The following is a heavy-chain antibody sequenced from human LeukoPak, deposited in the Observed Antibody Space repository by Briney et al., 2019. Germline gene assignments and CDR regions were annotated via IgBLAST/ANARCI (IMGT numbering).Heavy chain of an antibody. Sequence: PGGSLRLSCAASGFSFRSYVMSWVRQTPGEGLEWVSTIVSTVVGSGAGTFYADSVKGRFTISSDNSKNTLYLQMNSLRAEDTAVYYCARDFKGFGELGDAFDIWGQGTMVTVSS. CDR3: ARDFKGFGELGDAFDI. D-gene: IGHD3-10*01. CDR2: IVSTVVGSGAGT. CDR1: GFSFRSYV. V-gene: IGHV3-23*01. J-gene: IGHJ3*02.